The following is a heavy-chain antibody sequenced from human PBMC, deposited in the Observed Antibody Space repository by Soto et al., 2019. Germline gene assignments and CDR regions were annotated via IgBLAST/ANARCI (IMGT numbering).Heavy chain of an antibody. D-gene: IGHD3-10*01. CDR2: ISWNSGSI. J-gene: IGHJ6*02. CDR3: AKSTGRAYFFYFGVDV. CDR1: GFSFDEYG. Sequence: PGGSLRLSCAASGFSFDEYGMHWVRQPPGKGLEWVSGISWNSGSIDYADSVKGRFTISRDNAKKSLYLQMNSLRPEDTAFYYCAKSTGRAYFFYFGVDVWGLGTKVTVSS. V-gene: IGHV3-9*01.